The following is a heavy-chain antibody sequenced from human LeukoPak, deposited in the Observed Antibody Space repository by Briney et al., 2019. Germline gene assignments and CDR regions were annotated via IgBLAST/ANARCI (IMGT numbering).Heavy chain of an antibody. CDR3: ARDVAAAGPTFDY. J-gene: IGHJ4*02. CDR1: GYTFTGYY. D-gene: IGHD6-13*01. CDR2: INPNSGGT. Sequence: ASVKVSCKASGYTFTGYYMHWVRQAPGQGLERMGWINPNSGGTNYAQKFQGRVTMTRDTSISTAYMELSRLRSDDTAVYYCARDVAAAGPTFDYWGQGTLVTVSS. V-gene: IGHV1-2*02.